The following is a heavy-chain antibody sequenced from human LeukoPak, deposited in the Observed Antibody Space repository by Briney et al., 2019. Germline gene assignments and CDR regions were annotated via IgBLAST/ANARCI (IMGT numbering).Heavy chain of an antibody. D-gene: IGHD1-1*01. V-gene: IGHV1-8*02. J-gene: IGHJ6*03. Sequence: GASVKVSCKTSGYTFSDFDINWVRQATGQGLEWMGWMNTNSGRTGYAQKFQGRITMTRNTSISTAYMELSRLTSEDTAIYYCARGRYPSGRDVSHPQYYYMDAWGKGSTITVSS. CDR1: GYTFSDFD. CDR2: MNTNSGRT. CDR3: ARGRYPSGRDVSHPQYYYMDA.